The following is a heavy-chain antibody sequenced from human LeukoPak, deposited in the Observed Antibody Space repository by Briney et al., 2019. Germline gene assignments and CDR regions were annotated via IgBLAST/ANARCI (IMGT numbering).Heavy chain of an antibody. D-gene: IGHD4-17*01. CDR1: GGSFSGYY. J-gene: IGHJ4*02. V-gene: IGHV4-34*01. CDR2: INHSGST. Sequence: AETLSLTCAVYGGSFSGYYWSWIRQPPGKGLEGIGEINHSGSTNYNPSLKSRVTISVDTSKNQFSLKLSSVTAADTAVYYCARMGTVTTGYWGQGTLVTVSS. CDR3: ARMGTVTTGY.